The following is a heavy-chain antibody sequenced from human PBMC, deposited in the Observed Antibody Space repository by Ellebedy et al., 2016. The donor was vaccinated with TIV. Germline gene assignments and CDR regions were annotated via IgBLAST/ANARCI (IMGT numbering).Heavy chain of an antibody. D-gene: IGHD3-16*01. CDR1: GFSVSG. V-gene: IGHV3-30*02. J-gene: IGHJ6*02. Sequence: GESLKISCATSGFSVSGMHWVRQAPGKGLEWVAFIRSDETTKYYSDSVEGRFTITRDSSKNTLDLQMNTLRPEDTAVYFGVKGAYPVPTVMAVWGQGTMVTVSS. CDR3: VKGAYPVPTVMAV. CDR2: IRSDETTK.